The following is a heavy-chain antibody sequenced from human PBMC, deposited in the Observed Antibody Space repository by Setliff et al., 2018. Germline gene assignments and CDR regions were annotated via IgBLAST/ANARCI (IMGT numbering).Heavy chain of an antibody. CDR1: GSSIISDYY. D-gene: IGHD3-10*01. CDR2: IFQSGNT. CDR3: ATLLANYGSGMDV. J-gene: IGHJ6*02. Sequence: KSSETLSLTCAVSGSSIISDYYWVWIRQPPGRGLEWIGSIFQSGNTYYNPSLKNRVTISVDTSKNQFSLKVNSVTAADTAVYYCATLLANYGSGMDVWGQGTTVT. V-gene: IGHV4-38-2*01.